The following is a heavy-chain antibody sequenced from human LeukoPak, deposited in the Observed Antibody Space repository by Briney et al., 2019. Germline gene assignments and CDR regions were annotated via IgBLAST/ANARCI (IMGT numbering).Heavy chain of an antibody. J-gene: IGHJ1*01. CDR2: ASVNNGGT. V-gene: IGHV1-18*01. Sequence: SVKVSCKASGYTFTTYSLAWLRQAPGQSLEWMGWASVNNGGTNYAQSSQDRVTLPRDTSTSTAYLGPRSLRSDDTAIIYRATAAQTRGYFLHWGQGTLVSVSS. CDR3: ATAAQTRGYFLH. CDR1: GYTFTTYS. D-gene: IGHD6-25*01.